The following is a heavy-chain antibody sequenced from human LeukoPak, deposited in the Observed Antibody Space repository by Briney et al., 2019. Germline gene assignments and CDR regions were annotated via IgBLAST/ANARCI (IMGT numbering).Heavy chain of an antibody. D-gene: IGHD6-13*01. J-gene: IGHJ6*02. Sequence: MSWVRQAPGKGLEWVSAISGSGGSTYYADSVKGRFTISRDNSKNTLYLQMNSLRAEDTAVYYCAKGIAAASTMVVASYYGMDVWGQGTTVTVSS. V-gene: IGHV3-23*01. CDR2: ISGSGGST. CDR3: AKGIAAASTMVVASYYGMDV.